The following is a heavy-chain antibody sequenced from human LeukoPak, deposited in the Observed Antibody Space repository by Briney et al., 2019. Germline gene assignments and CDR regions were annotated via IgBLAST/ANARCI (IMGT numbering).Heavy chain of an antibody. CDR3: AGRVPVPSVRGVIQNYYYYGRDV. CDR1: GGSFSGHY. Sequence: PSETLSLTCAVYGGSFSGHYWSWIRQPPGKGLEWIGEINHSGSTNYNPSLKSRVTISVDTSKNQFSLKLSSVTAADTAVYYCAGRVPVPSVRGVIQNYYYYGRDVWGQGTTVTVS. CDR2: INHSGST. J-gene: IGHJ6*02. D-gene: IGHD3-10*01. V-gene: IGHV4-34*01.